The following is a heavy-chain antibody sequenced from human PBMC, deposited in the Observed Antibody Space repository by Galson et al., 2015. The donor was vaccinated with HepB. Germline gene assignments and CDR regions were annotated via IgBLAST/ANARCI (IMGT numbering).Heavy chain of an antibody. CDR3: AKVFPEKTDGWYRQALYYFDS. V-gene: IGHV3-23*01. CDR2: ITPSGDNT. Sequence: SLRLSCAASGFTFSYYGMSWVRQAPGKGLEWISAITPSGDNTYSADSMKGRFTNTRDNSRNTLFLQMNSLRAGDTAIYFCAKVFPEKTDGWYRQALYYFDSWGQGTRVTVSS. CDR1: GFTFSYYG. J-gene: IGHJ4*02. D-gene: IGHD6-19*01.